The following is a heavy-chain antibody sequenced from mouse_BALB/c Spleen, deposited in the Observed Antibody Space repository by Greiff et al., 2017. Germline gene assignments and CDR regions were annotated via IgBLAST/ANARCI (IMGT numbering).Heavy chain of an antibody. J-gene: IGHJ3*01. CDR1: GFTFSSFG. CDR3: ARCGYYPWFAY. CDR2: ISSGSSTI. D-gene: IGHD2-3*01. V-gene: IGHV5-17*02. Sequence: EVQRVESGGGLVKPGGSLKLSCAASGFTFSSFGMHWVRQAPEKGLEWVAYISSGSSTIYYADTVKGRFTITRDNPKNTLFLQMTSLRSEDTAMYYCARCGYYPWFAYWGQGTLVTVSA.